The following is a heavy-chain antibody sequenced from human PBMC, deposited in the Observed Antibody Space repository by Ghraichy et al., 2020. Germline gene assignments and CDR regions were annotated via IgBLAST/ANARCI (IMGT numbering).Heavy chain of an antibody. J-gene: IGHJ6*02. D-gene: IGHD3-10*01. V-gene: IGHV3-7*03. Sequence: GGSLRLSCAASGFTFSSYWMSWVRQAPGKGLEWVANINQDGSETYYVDSVKGRFTISRDNAKNSLYLQMNSLRAEDTAVYYCARDSALHYYGSGSYYRYYYGMDVWGQGTTVTVSS. CDR3: ARDSALHYYGSGSYYRYYYGMDV. CDR1: GFTFSSYW. CDR2: INQDGSET.